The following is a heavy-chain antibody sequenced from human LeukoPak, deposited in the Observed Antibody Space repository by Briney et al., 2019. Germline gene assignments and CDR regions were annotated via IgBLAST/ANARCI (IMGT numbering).Heavy chain of an antibody. V-gene: IGHV1-18*01. CDR3: ARANIVLEPASEYYFDY. D-gene: IGHD2-2*01. Sequence: ASVKVSCKASGYPFTSYGFSWVRQAPGQGLEWMGRINTYDGNTDYAQKVQGRVTMTTDTSTTTAYMELRSLRSDDTAVYYCARANIVLEPASEYYFDYWGQGTLVTVSS. J-gene: IGHJ4*02. CDR2: INTYDGNT. CDR1: GYPFTSYG.